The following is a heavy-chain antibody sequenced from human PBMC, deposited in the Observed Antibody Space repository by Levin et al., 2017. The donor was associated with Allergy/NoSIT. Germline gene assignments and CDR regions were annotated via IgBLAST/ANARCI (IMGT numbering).Heavy chain of an antibody. CDR2: INHSGST. J-gene: IGHJ4*02. CDR1: GGSFSGYY. D-gene: IGHD3-22*01. V-gene: IGHV4-34*01. Sequence: SQTLSLTCAVYGGSFSGYYWSWIRQPPGKGLEWIGEINHSGSTNYNPSLKSRVTISVDTSKNQFSLKLSSVTAADTAVYYCARDYYDSSGYYLNALAFDYWGQGTLVTVSS. CDR3: ARDYYDSSGYYLNALAFDY.